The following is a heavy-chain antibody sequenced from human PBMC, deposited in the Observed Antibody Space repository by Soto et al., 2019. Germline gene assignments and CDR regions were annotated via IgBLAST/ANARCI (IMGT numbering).Heavy chain of an antibody. Sequence: GSLRLSCAASGFTFSSYSMNWVRQAPGKGLEWVSYISSSSSTIYYADSVKGRFTISRDNAKNSLYLQMNSLRAEDTAVYYCARLRPVGFPDAFDIWGQGTMVTVSS. CDR3: ARLRPVGFPDAFDI. CDR1: GFTFSSYS. D-gene: IGHD3-10*01. V-gene: IGHV3-48*01. J-gene: IGHJ3*02. CDR2: ISSSSSTI.